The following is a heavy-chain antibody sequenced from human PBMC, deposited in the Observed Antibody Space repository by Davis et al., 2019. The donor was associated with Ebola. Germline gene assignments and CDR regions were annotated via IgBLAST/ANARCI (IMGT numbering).Heavy chain of an antibody. Sequence: MPSETLSLTCAVSGGSISSGGYSWSWIRQPPGKGLEWIGYIYHSGSTYYNPSLKSRVTISVDRSKNQFSLKLSSVTAADTAVYYCARVFGIRFLEWSGFDYWGQGTLVTVSS. CDR3: ARVFGIRFLEWSGFDY. V-gene: IGHV4-30-2*01. J-gene: IGHJ4*02. D-gene: IGHD3-3*01. CDR1: GGSISSGGYS. CDR2: IYHSGST.